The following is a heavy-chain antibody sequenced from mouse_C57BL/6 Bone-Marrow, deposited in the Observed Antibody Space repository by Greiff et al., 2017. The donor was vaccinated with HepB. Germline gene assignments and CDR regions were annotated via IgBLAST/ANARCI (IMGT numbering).Heavy chain of an antibody. V-gene: IGHV1-69*01. Sequence: VQLQQPGAELVMPGASVKLSCKASGYTFTSYWMHWVKQRPGQGLEWIGEIDPSDSYTNYNQKFKGKSTLTVDKSSSTAYMQLSSLTSEDSAVYYCARPGRCYAMDYWGQGTSVTVSS. J-gene: IGHJ4*01. CDR1: GYTFTSYW. CDR2: IDPSDSYT. D-gene: IGHD1-1*01. CDR3: ARPGRCYAMDY.